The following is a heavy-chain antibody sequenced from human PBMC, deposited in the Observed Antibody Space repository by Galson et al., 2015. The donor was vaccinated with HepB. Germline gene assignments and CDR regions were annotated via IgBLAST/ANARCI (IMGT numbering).Heavy chain of an antibody. CDR3: ATRSLPMAVAGPGVDY. J-gene: IGHJ4*02. Sequence: SLRLSCAASGFTFANAWMTWVRQAPGKGLEWVGRIKSKTDAGTTEYAAPVKGRFTISRDDSENTLYLQMDSLKIEDTAVYYCATRSLPMAVAGPGVDYWGQGTLVTVSS. CDR1: GFTFANAW. D-gene: IGHD6-19*01. V-gene: IGHV3-15*01. CDR2: IKSKTDAGTT.